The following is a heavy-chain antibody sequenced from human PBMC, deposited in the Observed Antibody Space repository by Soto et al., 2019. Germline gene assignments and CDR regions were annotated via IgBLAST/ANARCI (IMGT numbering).Heavy chain of an antibody. J-gene: IGHJ6*02. CDR2: ISFDGNNQ. CDR1: GFTFSRNA. V-gene: IGHV3-30-3*01. CDR3: ARDREYSGFYYGMDV. D-gene: IGHD5-12*01. Sequence: GGSLRLSCEASGFTFSRNAMHWVRQAPGKGLEWVAVISFDGNNQYYTDPVKGRFTTSRDNSKNTLDLQMNSLRREDTAVYYCARDREYSGFYYGMDVWGQGTTVTVSS.